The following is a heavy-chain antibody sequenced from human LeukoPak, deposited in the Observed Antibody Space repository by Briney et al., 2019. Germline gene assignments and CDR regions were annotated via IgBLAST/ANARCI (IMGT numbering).Heavy chain of an antibody. CDR1: GGSISSYY. V-gene: IGHV4-39*07. CDR2: TYYSGST. Sequence: SETLSLTCTVSGGSISSYYWGWIRQPPGKGLEWIGSTYYSGSTYYNPSLKSRVTISINTSKNQFSLKLTSVTAADTAVYYCARAGGSGLIDYWGQGTLVTVSS. J-gene: IGHJ4*02. D-gene: IGHD6-19*01. CDR3: ARAGGSGLIDY.